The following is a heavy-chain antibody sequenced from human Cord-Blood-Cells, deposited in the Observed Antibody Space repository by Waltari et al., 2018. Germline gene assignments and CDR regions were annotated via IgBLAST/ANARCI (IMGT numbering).Heavy chain of an antibody. Sequence: EVQLVESGGGLVQPGGSLRLSCAASGFTFSSYEMNWVRQAPGKGLEWVSYISSSGSTIYYADSVKGRFTISRDNAKNSLYLQMNSLRAEDTAVYYCARVAYGGNSYYFDYWGQGTLVTVSS. V-gene: IGHV3-48*03. J-gene: IGHJ4*02. CDR1: GFTFSSYE. D-gene: IGHD4-17*01. CDR3: ARVAYGGNSYYFDY. CDR2: ISSSGSTI.